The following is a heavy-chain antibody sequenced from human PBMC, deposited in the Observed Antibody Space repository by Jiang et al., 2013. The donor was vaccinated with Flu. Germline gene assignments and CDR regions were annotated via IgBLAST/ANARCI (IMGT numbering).Heavy chain of an antibody. Sequence: SGSGLVKPSETLSLTCNVSGGSISSYYWSWVRQPPGKGLEWIGYIYSSGSTSYNPSLKSRVTISVDTSKNQFSLKLSSVTAADTAVYYCARTGTYYYYGMDVWGQGTTVTVSS. CDR2: IYSSGST. CDR1: GGSISSYY. V-gene: IGHV4-59*01. CDR3: ARTGTYYYYGMDV. D-gene: IGHD1/OR15-1a*01. J-gene: IGHJ6*02.